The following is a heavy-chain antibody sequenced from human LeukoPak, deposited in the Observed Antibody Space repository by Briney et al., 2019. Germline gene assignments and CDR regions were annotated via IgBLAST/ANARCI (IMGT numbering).Heavy chain of an antibody. CDR3: SRENGAFSPFGS. D-gene: IGHD2-8*01. Sequence: SGTLSLTCAVSGGSILTTNWWSWVRQPPGQGLEWIGEVSLSGLTNYNPSLSSRVIMALDTSKNHLSLHLTSVTAADTAVYYCSRENGAFSPFGSWGQGYLVTVLS. CDR2: VSLSGLT. J-gene: IGHJ4*02. CDR1: GGSILTTNW. V-gene: IGHV4-4*02.